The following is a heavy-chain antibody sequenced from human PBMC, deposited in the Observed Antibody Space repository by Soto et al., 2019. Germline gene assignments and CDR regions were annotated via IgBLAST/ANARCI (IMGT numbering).Heavy chain of an antibody. Sequence: PSETLSLTCAVSGDSISTDYYWSWIRQPPGKGLEYIGYIYYSGSPYYSPSLKSRLTISADTSKNQFSLKLNSVTAADTAVYYCARGARSYYYDSRGYFWDNWGQGILVTVSS. CDR1: GDSISTDYY. D-gene: IGHD3-22*01. V-gene: IGHV4-30-4*01. J-gene: IGHJ4*02. CDR3: ARGARSYYYDSRGYFWDN. CDR2: IYYSGSP.